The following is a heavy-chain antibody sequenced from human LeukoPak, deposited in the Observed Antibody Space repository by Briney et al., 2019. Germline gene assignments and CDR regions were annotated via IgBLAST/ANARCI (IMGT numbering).Heavy chain of an antibody. Sequence: SETLSLTCTVSGGSISTYYWSWIRQSPGKGLEWIGDIYYDGSTNYNPSLKSRVTISLDMSKNQFSLKLTSVTAAETAVYYCASGFRGPNFDYWGQGALVTVSS. CDR3: ASGFRGPNFDY. CDR2: IYYDGST. J-gene: IGHJ4*02. V-gene: IGHV4-59*12. D-gene: IGHD3-10*01. CDR1: GGSISTYY.